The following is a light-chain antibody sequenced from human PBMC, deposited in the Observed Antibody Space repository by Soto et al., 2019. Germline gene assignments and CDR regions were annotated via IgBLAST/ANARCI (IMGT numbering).Light chain of an antibody. CDR3: QQYIDWPPYT. Sequence: EIVLTQSPGTLSLSPGERATLSCRASQSVFNNHIGWYQQKPGQAPRRLIFGASFRATGIPDRFSGSGSGTDFTLTISRLEPEDFAVYYCQQYIDWPPYTFGQGTKVDIK. CDR1: QSVFNNH. CDR2: GAS. V-gene: IGKV3-20*01. J-gene: IGKJ2*01.